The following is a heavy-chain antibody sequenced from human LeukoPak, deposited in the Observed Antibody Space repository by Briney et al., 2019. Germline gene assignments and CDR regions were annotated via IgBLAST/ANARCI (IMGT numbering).Heavy chain of an antibody. CDR3: ARGGRYCSSSTCYYDY. V-gene: IGHV1-2*02. J-gene: IGHJ4*02. CDR1: GYTFTGYY. CDR2: INPNSGGT. D-gene: IGHD2-2*01. Sequence: GASVKVSCKASGYTFTGYYMHWVRQAPGQGLEWMGWINPNSGGTNYAPKFQGRVTMTRDTSISTAYMELSRLKSDDTAVYYCARGGRYCSSSTCYYDYWGQGTLVTVSS.